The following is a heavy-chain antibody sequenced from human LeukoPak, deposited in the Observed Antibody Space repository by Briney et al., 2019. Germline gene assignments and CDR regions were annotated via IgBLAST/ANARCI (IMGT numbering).Heavy chain of an antibody. D-gene: IGHD6-13*01. J-gene: IGHJ1*01. V-gene: IGHV5-51*01. CDR3: ARRAVAAAGENAEYFQH. CDR1: GYSFTSYW. Sequence: GESLKISCKGSGYSFTSYWIAWVRQMPGKGLEWMGIIYPGDSDTRYSPSFQGQATISADKSITAAYLQWSSLKASDTAIYYCARRAVAAAGENAEYFQHWGQGTLVTVSS. CDR2: IYPGDSDT.